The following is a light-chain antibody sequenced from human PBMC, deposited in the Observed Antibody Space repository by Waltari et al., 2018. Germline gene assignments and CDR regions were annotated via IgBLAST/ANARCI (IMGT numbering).Light chain of an antibody. CDR1: QTISDF. Sequence: DIQMTQSPPSLSAFVGDRVVITCRASQTISDFLNWYQQKPGKAPKLLIYAASSLQTGVPSRFSGSGAGTDFTLTISVLQPEVIATYYCQKSYSTWTFGQGTKVELK. CDR3: QKSYSTWT. J-gene: IGKJ1*01. CDR2: AAS. V-gene: IGKV1-39*01.